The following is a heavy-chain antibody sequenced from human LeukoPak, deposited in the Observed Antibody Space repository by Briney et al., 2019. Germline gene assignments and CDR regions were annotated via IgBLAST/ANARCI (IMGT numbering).Heavy chain of an antibody. CDR3: AKGSSTTDY. V-gene: IGHV3-48*01. D-gene: IGHD2-2*01. J-gene: IGHJ4*02. CDR1: GFTISRDS. CDR2: ISYDSAIK. Sequence: QAGGSLRLSCAASGFTISRDSMNWVRQAPGKGLEWISYISYDSAIKYYADSVKGRFTISRDNSKNTLYLQMNSLRAEDTAVYYCAKGSSTTDYWGQGTLVTVSS.